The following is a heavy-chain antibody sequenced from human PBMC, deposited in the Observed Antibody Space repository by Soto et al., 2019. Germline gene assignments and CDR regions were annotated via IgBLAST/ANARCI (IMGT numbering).Heavy chain of an antibody. J-gene: IGHJ4*02. V-gene: IGHV3-11*06. CDR3: VRAASELDY. Sequence: QVQLVESGGGLVKPGGSLRLSCSASGFTFSDYYMTWIRQASGKGLEWVSYISSSSSHTNYADSVEGRFTISRDNAKNSLYLQMNSLRAEDTAVYYCVRAASELDYWGQGTLVTVSP. CDR2: ISSSSSHT. D-gene: IGHD5-18*01. CDR1: GFTFSDYY.